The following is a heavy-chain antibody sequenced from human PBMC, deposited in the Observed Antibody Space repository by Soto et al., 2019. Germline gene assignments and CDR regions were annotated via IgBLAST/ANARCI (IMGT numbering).Heavy chain of an antibody. Sequence: SETLSLTCTVSGGSISSGGYYWSWIRQHPGKGLEWIGYIYYSGSTYYNPSLKSRVTISVDTSKNQFSLKLSSVTAADTAVYYCARGRIMITFGGVIVPGGWFDPWGQGTLVTVSS. D-gene: IGHD3-16*02. J-gene: IGHJ5*02. CDR2: IYYSGST. CDR3: ARGRIMITFGGVIVPGGWFDP. CDR1: GGSISSGGYY. V-gene: IGHV4-31*03.